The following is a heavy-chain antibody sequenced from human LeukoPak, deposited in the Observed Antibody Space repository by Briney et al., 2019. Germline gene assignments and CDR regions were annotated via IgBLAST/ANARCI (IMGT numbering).Heavy chain of an antibody. Sequence: PSQTLSLTCTVSGGSISSGDYYWSWIRQPPGKGLEWIGYIYYSGSTYYNPSLKSRVTISVDTSKNQFSLKLSSVTAADTAVYYCARGADNTMIVLDYWGQGTLVTVSS. J-gene: IGHJ4*02. D-gene: IGHD3-22*01. CDR1: GGSISSGDYY. CDR3: ARGADNTMIVLDY. V-gene: IGHV4-30-4*01. CDR2: IYYSGST.